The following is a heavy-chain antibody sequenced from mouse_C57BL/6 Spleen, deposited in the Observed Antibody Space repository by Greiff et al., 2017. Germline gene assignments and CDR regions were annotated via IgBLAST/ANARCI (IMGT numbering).Heavy chain of an antibody. J-gene: IGHJ2*01. Sequence: QVQLQQSGAELTRPGASVKLSCKASGYTFTSSGISWVKQRTGQGLEWIGEIYPRSGNTYYNEKFKGKATLTADKSSSTAYMELRSLTSEDSAVYFCARTEGNYFDYWGQGTTRTVSS. CDR1: GYTFTSSG. CDR3: ARTEGNYFDY. CDR2: IYPRSGNT. V-gene: IGHV1-81*01.